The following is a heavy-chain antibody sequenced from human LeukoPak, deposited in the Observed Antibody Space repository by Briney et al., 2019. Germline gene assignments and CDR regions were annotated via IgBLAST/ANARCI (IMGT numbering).Heavy chain of an antibody. Sequence: GGSLRLSCAASGFTFSDYYMSWIRQAPGKGLEWVSYISSSGSTIYYADSVKGRFTISRDNAKNSLYLQMNSLRAEDTAVYYCARAPTLLPCSGGSCYMGTHYYYYYYMDVWGKGTTVTISS. CDR3: ARAPTLLPCSGGSCYMGTHYYYYYYMDV. CDR1: GFTFSDYY. J-gene: IGHJ6*03. CDR2: ISSSGSTI. V-gene: IGHV3-11*01. D-gene: IGHD2-15*01.